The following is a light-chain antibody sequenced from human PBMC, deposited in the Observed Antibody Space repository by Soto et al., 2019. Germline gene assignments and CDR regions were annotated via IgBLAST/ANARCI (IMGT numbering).Light chain of an antibody. Sequence: DIVMTQSPDSLAVSLGERATINCKSSQSVLYSSNNKNYLAWYQQKPGQPPQLLISWASTRESGVPDRFSGSGSGTDFTLTITSLQAEDVAVYYCQQCYILPWTFGQGTKVEIK. J-gene: IGKJ1*01. CDR2: WAS. CDR3: QQCYILPWT. V-gene: IGKV4-1*01. CDR1: QSVLYSSNNKNY.